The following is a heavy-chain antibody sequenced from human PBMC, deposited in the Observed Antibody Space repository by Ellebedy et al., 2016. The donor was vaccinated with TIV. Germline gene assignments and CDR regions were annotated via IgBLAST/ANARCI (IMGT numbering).Heavy chain of an antibody. CDR1: GGSISSSSYY. D-gene: IGHD2/OR15-2a*01. V-gene: IGHV4-39*07. J-gene: IGHJ4*02. CDR3: ARDLGRIHGSYYFDH. Sequence: MPSETLSLTCTVSGGSISSSSYYWGWIRQPPGKGLEWIGSIFYSGTTYYNPSLKSRVTISVDTSKNQFSLELSSVTAADTAVYYCARDLGRIHGSYYFDHWGQGTLVTVSS. CDR2: IFYSGTT.